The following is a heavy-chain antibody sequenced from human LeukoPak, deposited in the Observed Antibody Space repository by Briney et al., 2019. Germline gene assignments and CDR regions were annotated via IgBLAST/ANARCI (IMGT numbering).Heavy chain of an antibody. CDR2: INSDGSST. CDR1: GFTFKNYW. CDR3: AKGYSSSWYYVFSVY. Sequence: GGSLRLSCAASGFTFKNYWMHWVRQAPGKGLVWVSRINSDGSSTTYADSVKGRFTISRDNAKNSLYLQMNSLRAEDTALYYCAKGYSSSWYYVFSVYWGQGTLVTVSS. V-gene: IGHV3-74*01. D-gene: IGHD6-13*01. J-gene: IGHJ4*02.